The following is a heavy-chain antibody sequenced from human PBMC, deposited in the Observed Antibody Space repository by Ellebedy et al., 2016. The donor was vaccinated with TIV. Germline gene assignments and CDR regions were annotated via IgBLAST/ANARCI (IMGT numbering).Heavy chain of an antibody. Sequence: PGGSLRLSCAASGFTFSNAWMNWVRQAPGKGLEWVGRIKSKTDGGAADYPAPVKGRFTISRDDSKNTLYLQMNSLKTEDTAVYFCTTVYRYNYDSVWGQGTLVTVSS. D-gene: IGHD5-18*01. CDR3: TTVYRYNYDSV. CDR1: GFTFSNAW. V-gene: IGHV3-15*01. CDR2: IKSKTDGGAA. J-gene: IGHJ4*02.